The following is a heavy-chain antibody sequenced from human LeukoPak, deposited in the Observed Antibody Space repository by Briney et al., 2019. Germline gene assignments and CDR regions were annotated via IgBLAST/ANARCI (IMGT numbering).Heavy chain of an antibody. CDR2: FDPEDGET. Sequence: ASVKVSCKVSGYTLTELSMHWVRQAPGKGLEWMGGFDPEDGETIYAQKFQGRVTMTEDTSTDTAYMELSSLRSEDTAVYYCATAPGYYDSSGYLYNWFDPWGQRTLVTVSS. CDR3: ATAPGYYDSSGYLYNWFDP. V-gene: IGHV1-24*01. D-gene: IGHD3-22*01. CDR1: GYTLTELS. J-gene: IGHJ5*02.